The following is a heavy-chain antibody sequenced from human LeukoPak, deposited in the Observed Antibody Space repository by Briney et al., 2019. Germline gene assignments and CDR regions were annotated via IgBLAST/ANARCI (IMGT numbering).Heavy chain of an antibody. D-gene: IGHD3-9*01. CDR2: VTESGGFT. CDR3: AKVLVLTRLPTCFDS. J-gene: IGHJ4*02. CDR1: GFSFSSSV. Sequence: GGSLRLSCAASGFSFSSSVMSWVRQAPGTGLEWVSTVTESGGFTWYADSVKGRFTISRDNSKNTLYLQMNSLRAEDTAVYYCAKVLVLTRLPTCFDSWGQGTLVTVSS. V-gene: IGHV3-23*01.